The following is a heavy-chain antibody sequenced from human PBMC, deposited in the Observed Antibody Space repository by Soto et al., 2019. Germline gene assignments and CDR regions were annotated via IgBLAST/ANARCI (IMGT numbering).Heavy chain of an antibody. Sequence: GGSLRLSCAASGFTFSDYYMGWVRQGPGKGLEWVAVVSIGGSTHYADSVRGRFTISRDNSKNTLSLQMNSLTAEDTAVYFCAKRRGAGGHFDYWGQGALVTVSS. CDR2: VSIGGST. D-gene: IGHD2-15*01. V-gene: IGHV3-53*01. J-gene: IGHJ4*02. CDR1: GFTFSDYY. CDR3: AKRRGAGGHFDY.